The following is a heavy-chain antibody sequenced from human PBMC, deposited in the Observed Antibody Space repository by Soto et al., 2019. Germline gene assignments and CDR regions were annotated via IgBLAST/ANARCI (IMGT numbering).Heavy chain of an antibody. CDR2: ISGSGGST. J-gene: IGHJ6*02. V-gene: IGHV3-23*01. Sequence: LRLSCAASGFTFSSYAMSWVRQAPGKGLEWVSAISGSGGSTYYADSVKGRFTISRDNSKNTLYLQMNSLRAEDTAVYYCAKDTATLNYYYYYGMDVWGQGTTVTVSS. CDR1: GFTFSSYA. CDR3: AKDTATLNYYYYYGMDV. D-gene: IGHD5-18*01.